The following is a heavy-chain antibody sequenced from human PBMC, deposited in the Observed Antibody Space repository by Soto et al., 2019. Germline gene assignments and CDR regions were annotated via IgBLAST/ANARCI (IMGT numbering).Heavy chain of an antibody. CDR2: IKSKSSGGTT. Sequence: LVESGGGLVKPGGSIRLSCAASGFIFRNASMSWVRQAPGKGLEWVGRIKSKSSGGTTDYAAPVEGRVTITRDDSKSILYLQMTSLTVEDTAVYFCTSEKGWRQSPLDSWGQGALVTVSS. CDR1: GFIFRNAS. J-gene: IGHJ5*01. V-gene: IGHV3-15*01. D-gene: IGHD4-4*01. CDR3: TSEKGWRQSPLDS.